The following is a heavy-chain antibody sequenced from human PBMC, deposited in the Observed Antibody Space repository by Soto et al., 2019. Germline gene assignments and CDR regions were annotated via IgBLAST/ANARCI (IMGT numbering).Heavy chain of an antibody. CDR2: ISGGSTYI. CDR3: ARNRLPDDWKLEGTRELDP. V-gene: IGHV3-21*01. J-gene: IGHJ5*02. Sequence: EVQLVESGGGLVKLGGSLRLSCAASGFTFDDYIMNWVRRAPGKGLEWVSSISGGSTYIYYADSVRGRFTMSRDNAKKSLYLQMNSLRAEDTAVYYCARNRLPDDWKLEGTRELDPWGQGTLVTVSS. D-gene: IGHD1-26*01. CDR1: GFTFDDYI.